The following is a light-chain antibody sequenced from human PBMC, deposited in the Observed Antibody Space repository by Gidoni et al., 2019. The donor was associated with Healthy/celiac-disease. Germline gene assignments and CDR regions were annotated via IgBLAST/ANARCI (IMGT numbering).Light chain of an antibody. V-gene: IGKV1-39*01. CDR3: QQSYSTPCS. CDR1: QSISSY. CDR2: AAS. Sequence: DIQMTQSPSSLSASVGDRVTITCRASQSISSYLNWYQQKPGKDPKVLIYAASSLQTGVPSRFSGSGSGTDFTLTISSLQPEDFATYYCQQSYSTPCSFGQGTKLEIK. J-gene: IGKJ2*04.